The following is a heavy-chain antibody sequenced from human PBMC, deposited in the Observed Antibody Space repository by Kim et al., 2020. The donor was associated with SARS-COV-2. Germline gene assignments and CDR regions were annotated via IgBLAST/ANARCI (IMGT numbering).Heavy chain of an antibody. CDR3: ARDARFPYGMDV. D-gene: IGHD3-10*01. CDR2: T. J-gene: IGHJ6*02. Sequence: TDYADSVKGRFTISIDMSKNTVYLQINSLRADDTAVYYCARDARFPYGMDVWGQGTTVTVSS. V-gene: IGHV3-53*01.